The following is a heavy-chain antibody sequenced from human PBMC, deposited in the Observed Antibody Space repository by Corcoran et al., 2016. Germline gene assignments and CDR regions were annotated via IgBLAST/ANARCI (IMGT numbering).Heavy chain of an antibody. CDR1: GFTFSSYG. J-gene: IGHJ5*02. V-gene: IGHV3-33*01. Sequence: VQLVESGGGVVQPGRSLRLSCAASGFTFSSYGMHWVRQAPGKGLEWVAVIWYDGSNKYYADSVKGRFTISRDNSKNTLYLQMNSLRAEDTAVYYCASGCYYGDYISWFDPWGQGTLVTVSS. CDR3: ASGCYYGDYISWFDP. D-gene: IGHD4-17*01. CDR2: IWYDGSNK.